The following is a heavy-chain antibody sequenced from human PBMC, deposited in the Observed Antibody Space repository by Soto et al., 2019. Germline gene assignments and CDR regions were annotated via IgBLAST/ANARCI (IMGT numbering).Heavy chain of an antibody. V-gene: IGHV4-61*01. CDR3: ARDLAVVTDYYGMDV. J-gene: IGHJ6*02. Sequence: SETLSLTCTVSGGSVSSGSYYWSWIRQPPGKGLEWIGYIYYSGSTNYNPSLKSRVTISVDTSKNQFSLKLSSVTAADTAVYYCARDLAVVTDYYGMDVWGQGTTVTVSS. D-gene: IGHD2-15*01. CDR1: GGSVSSGSYY. CDR2: IYYSGST.